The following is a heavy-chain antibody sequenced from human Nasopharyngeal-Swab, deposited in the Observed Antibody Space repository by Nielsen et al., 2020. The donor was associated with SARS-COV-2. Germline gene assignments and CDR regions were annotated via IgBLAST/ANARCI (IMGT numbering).Heavy chain of an antibody. CDR2: IRSKANSYAT. D-gene: IGHD5-12*01. V-gene: IGHV3-73*01. Sequence: VRQMPGKGLEWVGRIRSKANSYATAYAASVKGRFTISRDDSKNTANLQMNSLKTEDTAVYYCTRLTRDSGYDFYYYGMDVWGQGTTVTVSS. J-gene: IGHJ6*02. CDR3: TRLTRDSGYDFYYYGMDV.